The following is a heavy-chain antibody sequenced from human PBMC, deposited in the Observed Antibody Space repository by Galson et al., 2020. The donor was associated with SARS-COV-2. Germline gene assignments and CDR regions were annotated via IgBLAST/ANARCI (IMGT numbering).Heavy chain of an antibody. CDR3: ARVGATPCY. D-gene: IGHD1-26*01. V-gene: IGHV3-30*04. Sequence: GGSLRLSCAASGFTFSSYAMHWVRQAPGKGLEWVAVISYDGSNKYYADSVKGRFTISRDNSKNTLYLQMNSLRAEDTAVYYCARVGATPCYWGQGTLVTVSS. CDR1: GFTFSSYA. CDR2: ISYDGSNK. J-gene: IGHJ4*02.